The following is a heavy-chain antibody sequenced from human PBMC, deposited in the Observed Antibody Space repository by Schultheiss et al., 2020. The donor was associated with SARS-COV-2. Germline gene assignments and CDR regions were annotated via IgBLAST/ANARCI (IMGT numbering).Heavy chain of an antibody. J-gene: IGHJ4*02. Sequence: SETLSLTCTVSGGSISSGSYYWSWIRQPPGKGLEWIGSIYYSGSTYYNPSLKSRVTISVDTSKNQFSLKLSSVTAVDTAVYYCARDLSAAGTESSSPLYYFDYWGQGTLVTVSS. CDR3: ARDLSAAGTESSSPLYYFDY. CDR2: IYYSGST. V-gene: IGHV4-39*07. CDR1: GGSISSGSYY. D-gene: IGHD6-13*01.